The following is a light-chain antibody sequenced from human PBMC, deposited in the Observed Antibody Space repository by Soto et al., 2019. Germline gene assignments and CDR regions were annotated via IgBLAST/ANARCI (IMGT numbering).Light chain of an antibody. CDR2: GAS. J-gene: IGKJ1*01. CDR3: KQYSNWPRT. V-gene: IGKV3-15*01. Sequence: EIVMTQSPATLSVSPGDTVTLSCRASQSITTYLAWYQQRPGQAPRFLIYGASTRTTGVPARFSGSGSGTEFTLTISSLQSEDFAVYYCKQYSNWPRTFGQGTKVEIK. CDR1: QSITTY.